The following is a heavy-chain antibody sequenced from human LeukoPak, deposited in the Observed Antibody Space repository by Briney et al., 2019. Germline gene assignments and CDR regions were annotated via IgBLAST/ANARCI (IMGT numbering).Heavy chain of an antibody. V-gene: IGHV3-23*01. Sequence: GGSLRLSCAASGFTFSSSAMSWVRQAPGKGLEWVSAISNNGGYTYYLDSVKGRFTISKDNAKNSLYLQMNSLRAEDTALYHCARNNGMDVWGQGTTVIVSS. CDR3: ARNNGMDV. J-gene: IGHJ6*02. CDR1: GFTFSSSA. CDR2: ISNNGGYT.